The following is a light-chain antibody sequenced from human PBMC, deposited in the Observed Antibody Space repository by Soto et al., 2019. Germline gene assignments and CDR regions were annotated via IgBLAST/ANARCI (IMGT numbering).Light chain of an antibody. CDR2: TAS. CDR1: RYIRSD. Sequence: IQMTQSPSSLSASVGDRVTITCRESRYIRSDLSWYQQRPGQAPKVLIYTASSLQSGVQSRFSGSGYGTDFTLTISSLQPEDFATYYCLQDYNYTWTFGQGTKVDIK. J-gene: IGKJ1*01. V-gene: IGKV1-6*02. CDR3: LQDYNYTWT.